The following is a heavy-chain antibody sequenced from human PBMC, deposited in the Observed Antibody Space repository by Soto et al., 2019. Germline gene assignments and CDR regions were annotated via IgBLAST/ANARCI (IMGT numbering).Heavy chain of an antibody. Sequence: EVQLLESGGGLVQPGGSLRLSCAASGFTFSSYAMSWVRQAPGKGLEWVSAISGSGGSTYYADSVKGRFTISRDNSKNTLYLQMNSLRAEEKAVYYCAGGCSSWYGDFDFWGQGTLVTVSS. V-gene: IGHV3-23*01. D-gene: IGHD6-13*01. CDR2: ISGSGGST. CDR1: GFTFSSYA. J-gene: IGHJ4*02. CDR3: AGGCSSWYGDFDF.